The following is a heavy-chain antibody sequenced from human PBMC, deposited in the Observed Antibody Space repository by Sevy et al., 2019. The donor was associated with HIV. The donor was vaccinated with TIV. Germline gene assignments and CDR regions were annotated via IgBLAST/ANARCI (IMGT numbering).Heavy chain of an antibody. D-gene: IGHD2-21*02. Sequence: GGSLRLSCAASGFTFSSYWMHWVRQAPGKGLVWVSRINSDGSSTHYADSVKGRFTISRDNAKKTLYLQMNSLRAEDTAGYYCARGCGGDCAGAFDIWGQGTMVTVSS. CDR2: INSDGSST. V-gene: IGHV3-74*01. CDR3: ARGCGGDCAGAFDI. J-gene: IGHJ3*02. CDR1: GFTFSSYW.